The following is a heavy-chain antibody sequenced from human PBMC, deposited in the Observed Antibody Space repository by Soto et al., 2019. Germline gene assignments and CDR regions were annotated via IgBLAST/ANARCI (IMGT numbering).Heavy chain of an antibody. D-gene: IGHD3-9*01. J-gene: IGHJ6*03. CDR3: ARGSFDILTGPYYYMDV. CDR1: GSSISRYY. Sequence: SETLSLTCTVSGSSISRYYWSWIRQPPGKGLEWIGYIYYSGSTNYNPSLKSRVTISVDTSKNQFSLKLSSVTAADTAVYYCARGSFDILTGPYYYMDVWGKGTTVTVSS. CDR2: IYYSGST. V-gene: IGHV4-59*01.